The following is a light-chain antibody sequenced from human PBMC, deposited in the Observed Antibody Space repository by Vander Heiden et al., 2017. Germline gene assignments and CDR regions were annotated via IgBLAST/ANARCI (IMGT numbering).Light chain of an antibody. J-gene: IGKJ2*01. CDR1: QSVSSNY. V-gene: IGKV3-20*01. Sequence: EIVLTQFPGTLSLSPGERATLSCRASQSVSSNYLAWYQQKPGQAPRLVIYGTSTRATGIPDRFSGSGSETDFTLTISRLEPEDFAVYYCQQYGSSPKYTFGQGTKLEIK. CDR2: GTS. CDR3: QQYGSSPKYT.